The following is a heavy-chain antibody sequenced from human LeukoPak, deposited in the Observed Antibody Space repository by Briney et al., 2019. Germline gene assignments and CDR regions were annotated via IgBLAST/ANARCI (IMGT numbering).Heavy chain of an antibody. J-gene: IGHJ4*02. CDR3: ARGRYSYGRKFDY. Sequence: SETLSLTCAVYGGSFSGYYWSWIRQPPGKGLEWIGEINHSGSTNYNPSLKSQVTISVDTSKNQFSLKLSSVTAADTAVYYCARGRYSYGRKFDYWGQGTLATVSS. CDR2: INHSGST. D-gene: IGHD5-18*01. V-gene: IGHV4-34*01. CDR1: GGSFSGYY.